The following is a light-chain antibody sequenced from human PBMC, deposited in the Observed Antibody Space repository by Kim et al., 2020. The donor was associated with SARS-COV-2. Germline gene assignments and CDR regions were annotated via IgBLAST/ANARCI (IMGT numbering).Light chain of an antibody. CDR3: NSRDSSGNHLV. CDR2: GKN. Sequence: ALGQTVRITCQGDSLRSYYASSYQQKPGQAPVLVIYGKNNRPSGIPDRFSGSSSGNTASLTITGAQAEDEADYYCNSRDSSGNHLVFGTGTKVTVL. J-gene: IGLJ1*01. CDR1: SLRSYY. V-gene: IGLV3-19*01.